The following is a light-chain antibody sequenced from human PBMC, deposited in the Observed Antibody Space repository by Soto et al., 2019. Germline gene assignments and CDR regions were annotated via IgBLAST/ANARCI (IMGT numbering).Light chain of an antibody. Sequence: DIQVTQSPSTLSTSVGDRVTITCRASQSINSWLAWYQQKPGKAPNLLIYKASTLESGVPSRFSGSGSGTEFTLTISSVQPDDFETYYCQQYKSYPLTFGGGTKVDIK. CDR2: KAS. CDR3: QQYKSYPLT. CDR1: QSINSW. V-gene: IGKV1-5*03. J-gene: IGKJ4*01.